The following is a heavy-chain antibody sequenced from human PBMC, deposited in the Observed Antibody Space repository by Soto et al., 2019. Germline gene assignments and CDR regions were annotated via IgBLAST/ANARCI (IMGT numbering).Heavy chain of an antibody. CDR1: GFTFSSYW. CDR2: IKEDGSEK. D-gene: IGHD5-18*01. J-gene: IGHJ4*02. V-gene: IGHV3-7*04. Sequence: GGSLRLSCAGSGFTFSSYWMSWVRQAPGKGLEWVANIKEDGSEKYYVDSVKGRFTVSRDNAKNSLYLQMNSLRAEDTAVYYCARGRGYGYVYWGQGT. CDR3: ARGRGYGYVY.